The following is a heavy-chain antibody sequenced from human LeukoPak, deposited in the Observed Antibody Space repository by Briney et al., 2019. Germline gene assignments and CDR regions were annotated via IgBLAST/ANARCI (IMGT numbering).Heavy chain of an antibody. CDR3: ARVPSQWLDEYFQH. V-gene: IGHV1-69*04. CDR1: GGTFSSYA. Sequence: SVKASCKASGGTFSSYAISWVRQAPGQGLEWMGRIIPILGIANYAQKFQGRVTITADKSTSTAYMELSSLRSEDTAVYYCARVPSQWLDEYFQHWGQGTLVTVSS. CDR2: IIPILGIA. D-gene: IGHD6-19*01. J-gene: IGHJ1*01.